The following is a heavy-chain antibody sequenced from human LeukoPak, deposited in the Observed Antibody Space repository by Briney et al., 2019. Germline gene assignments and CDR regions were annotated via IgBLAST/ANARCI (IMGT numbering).Heavy chain of an antibody. Sequence: GRSLRLSCAASGFTFSSYAMHWVRQAPGKGLEWVAVISYDGSSKYYADSVKGRFTISRDNSRNTLYLQMNSLRAEDTAVYYCARDPSAFTTVVTFFDYWGQGTLVTVSS. CDR2: ISYDGSSK. CDR1: GFTFSSYA. V-gene: IGHV3-30-3*01. D-gene: IGHD4-23*01. J-gene: IGHJ4*02. CDR3: ARDPSAFTTVVTFFDY.